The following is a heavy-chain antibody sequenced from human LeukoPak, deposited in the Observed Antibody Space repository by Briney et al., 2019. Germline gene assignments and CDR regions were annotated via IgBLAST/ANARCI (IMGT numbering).Heavy chain of an antibody. Sequence: GGSLRLSCAASGFTFSSYNMNWVRQAPGKGLEWVSSMSGSGSSTYYADSVKGRFTIPRDNSKNTLYLQMNSLRDEDTAVYYCAKGRYIVVVTAAVAFDIWGQGTMVTVSS. J-gene: IGHJ3*02. D-gene: IGHD2-21*02. CDR3: AKGRYIVVVTAAVAFDI. CDR1: GFTFSSYN. CDR2: MSGSGSST. V-gene: IGHV3-23*01.